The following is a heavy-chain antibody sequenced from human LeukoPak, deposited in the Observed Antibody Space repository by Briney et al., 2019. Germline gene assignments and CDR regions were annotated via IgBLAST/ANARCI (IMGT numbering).Heavy chain of an antibody. J-gene: IGHJ5*02. CDR3: ARLWIVATWFDA. V-gene: IGHV4-39*02. CDR1: NGSMTSDSYY. CDR2: IFYSGKT. Sequence: SETLSLTCTVSNGSMTSDSYYWAWVRQPPGKGLEWIGTIFYSGKTYYSASLKSRVTVSLDTSKKNFSLRLSSVTAADTAVYYCARLWIVATWFDAWGQGALVTVSA. D-gene: IGHD2-2*03.